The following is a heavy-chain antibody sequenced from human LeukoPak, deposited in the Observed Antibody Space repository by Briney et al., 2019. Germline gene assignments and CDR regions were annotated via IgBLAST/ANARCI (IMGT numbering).Heavy chain of an antibody. Sequence: GGSLRLSCAASAFTFSSYWMHWVRQAPGKGLEWVSRIKGDESSINYADSVEGRFTISRDNAKNTVYLHLNSLRAEDTAVYYCARLRGPIIDYWGQGTLVTVSS. CDR1: AFTFSSYW. CDR2: IKGDESSI. D-gene: IGHD3-16*01. CDR3: ARLRGPIIDY. V-gene: IGHV3-74*01. J-gene: IGHJ4*02.